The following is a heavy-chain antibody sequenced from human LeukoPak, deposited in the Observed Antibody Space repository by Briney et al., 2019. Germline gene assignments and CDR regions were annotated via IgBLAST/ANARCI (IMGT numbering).Heavy chain of an antibody. Sequence: GGSLRLSCAASGFTFSSYAMSWVRQAPGKGLEWVSAISGSGGSTYYADSVKGRFTISRDNSKNTLYLQMNSLRAEDTAVYYCAKSLGNYYDSSGYYSVDYWGQGTLVTVFS. CDR3: AKSLGNYYDSSGYYSVDY. V-gene: IGHV3-23*01. J-gene: IGHJ4*02. CDR1: GFTFSSYA. D-gene: IGHD3-22*01. CDR2: ISGSGGST.